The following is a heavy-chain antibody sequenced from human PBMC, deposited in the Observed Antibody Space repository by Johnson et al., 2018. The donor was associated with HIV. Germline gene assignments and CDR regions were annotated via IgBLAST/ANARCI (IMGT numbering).Heavy chain of an antibody. Sequence: QMQLVESGGGVVQPGGSLRLSCAASGFTFSSYGMHWVRQAPGKGLEWVAVISYDGSNKYYADSVKGRFTISRDNSKNTLYLQMNSLRAEDTDVYYCAKDPGSGSPGAFDIWGQGTMVTVSS. D-gene: IGHD1-26*01. V-gene: IGHV3-30*19. J-gene: IGHJ3*02. CDR2: ISYDGSNK. CDR1: GFTFSSYG. CDR3: AKDPGSGSPGAFDI.